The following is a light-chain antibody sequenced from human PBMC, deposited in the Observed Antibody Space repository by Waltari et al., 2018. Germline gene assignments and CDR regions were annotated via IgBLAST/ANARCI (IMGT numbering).Light chain of an antibody. CDR3: CSYTSATTWI. J-gene: IGLJ2*01. CDR1: RNDIGSHTF. CDR2: DSK. Sequence: QSALTQPASMSGSPGQSITISCTGTRNDIGSHTFVSWYQQHPGRAPRLIIFDSKKPPSGISSRFSGSRSGSTASLTISGLQAEDEADYYCCSYTSATTWIFGGGTRLTVL. V-gene: IGLV2-14*02.